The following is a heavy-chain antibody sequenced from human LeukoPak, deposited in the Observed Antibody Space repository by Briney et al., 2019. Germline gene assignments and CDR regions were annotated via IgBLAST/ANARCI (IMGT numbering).Heavy chain of an antibody. CDR1: GFTFSSYS. CDR2: ISGSGGST. D-gene: IGHD5-18*01. V-gene: IGHV3-23*01. Sequence: GGSLRLSCAASGFTFSSYSMNWVRQAPGKGLEWVSAISGSGGSTYYADSVKGRFTISRDNSKNTLYLQMNSLRAEDTAVYYCAKGASQGGYSYGYDYWGQGTLVTVSS. CDR3: AKGASQGGYSYGYDY. J-gene: IGHJ4*02.